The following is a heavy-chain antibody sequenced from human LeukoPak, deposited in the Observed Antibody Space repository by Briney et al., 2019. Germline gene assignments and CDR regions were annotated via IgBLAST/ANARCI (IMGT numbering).Heavy chain of an antibody. CDR2: ISSGSTI. CDR1: GFTFSSYE. J-gene: IGHJ4*02. D-gene: IGHD6-19*01. CDR3: ARESIAVAGARFDY. V-gene: IGHV3-48*03. Sequence: GGSLRLSCAASGFTFSSYEMNWVRQAPGKGLEWVSYISSGSTIYDADSVKGRFTISRDNAKNSLYLQMNSLRAEDTAVYYCARESIAVAGARFDYWGQGNLVTVSS.